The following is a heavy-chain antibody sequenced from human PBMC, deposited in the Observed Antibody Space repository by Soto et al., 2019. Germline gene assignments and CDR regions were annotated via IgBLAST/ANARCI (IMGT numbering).Heavy chain of an antibody. CDR2: IKPDGSEQ. D-gene: IGHD1-20*01. Sequence: EVQLVESGGGLVQPGGSLRLSCAASEFTFDKYYMTWVRQAPGKGPEWVANIKPDGSEQYYVDSVKGRFTISRDNANNSLYLQLNSLRAADTAVYFCARSNWNYYYGFDVWGQGTTVTVSS. CDR3: ARSNWNYYYGFDV. J-gene: IGHJ6*02. V-gene: IGHV3-7*01. CDR1: EFTFDKYY.